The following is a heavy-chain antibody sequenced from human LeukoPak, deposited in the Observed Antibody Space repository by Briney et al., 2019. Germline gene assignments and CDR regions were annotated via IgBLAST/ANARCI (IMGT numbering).Heavy chain of an antibody. Sequence: SEALSLTCTVSGYSISSGYYWGWIRQPPGKGLERIGSIYHSGSTYYNPSLKSRVTISVDTSKNQFSLKLSSVTAADTAVYYCARHYHGYCSSTSCYSYFDYWGQGTLVTVSS. V-gene: IGHV4-38-2*02. J-gene: IGHJ4*02. CDR1: GYSISSGYY. D-gene: IGHD2-2*01. CDR2: IYHSGST. CDR3: ARHYHGYCSSTSCYSYFDY.